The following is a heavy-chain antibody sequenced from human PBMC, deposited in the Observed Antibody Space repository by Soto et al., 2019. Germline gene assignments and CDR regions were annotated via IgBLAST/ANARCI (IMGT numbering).Heavy chain of an antibody. Sequence: SETLSLTCDVSGGSLYSSNWWTWVRQTPGKGLEWIGEIHHSGSTNYNPSLKSRVTISADKSKNQFFLNLASVTAADTAVYHCAKNSRPQKWLDAFDSWGHGTLLTVSS. CDR3: AKNSRPQKWLDAFDS. J-gene: IGHJ3*02. CDR2: IHHSGST. D-gene: IGHD5-12*01. V-gene: IGHV4-4*02. CDR1: GGSLYSSNW.